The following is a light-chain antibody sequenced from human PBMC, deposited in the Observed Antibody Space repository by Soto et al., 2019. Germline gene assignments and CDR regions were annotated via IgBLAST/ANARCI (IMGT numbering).Light chain of an antibody. J-gene: IGLJ1*01. CDR1: SSNIGNIS. CDR2: NNV. Sequence: QSVLTQPPSASGTPGQRVTVSCSGNSSNIGNISVSWYRQLPGSAPKLLIYNNVQRPSGVPERFSASKSATSASLAIRGLQSDDEADYYCGAWDDTLNGYVFGTGTKVTVL. V-gene: IGLV1-44*01. CDR3: GAWDDTLNGYV.